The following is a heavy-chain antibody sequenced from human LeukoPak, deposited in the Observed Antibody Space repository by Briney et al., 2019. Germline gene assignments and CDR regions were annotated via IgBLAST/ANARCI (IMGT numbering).Heavy chain of an antibody. CDR3: ANNHYYYDSGSYYKVDY. CDR1: GFTFSSYA. D-gene: IGHD3-10*01. Sequence: GGSLRLSCAASGFTFSSYAMSWIRQAPGKGLEWVSAISGSGGSTYYADSVKGRFTISRDNSKNTLYLQMNSLRAEDTAVYYCANNHYYYDSGSYYKVDYWGQGTLVTVSS. CDR2: ISGSGGST. J-gene: IGHJ4*02. V-gene: IGHV3-23*01.